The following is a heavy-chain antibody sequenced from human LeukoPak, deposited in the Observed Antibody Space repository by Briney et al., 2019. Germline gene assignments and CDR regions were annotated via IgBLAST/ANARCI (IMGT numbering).Heavy chain of an antibody. CDR3: ARSGSYILTGIGDAFDI. V-gene: IGHV1-18*01. J-gene: IGHJ3*02. D-gene: IGHD3-9*01. CDR1: GYTFTSYG. Sequence: ASVKVSCRASGYTFTSYGISWVRQAPGQGLEWMGWISAYNGNTNYAQKLQGRVTMTTDTSTSAAYMELRSLRSDDTAVYYCARSGSYILTGIGDAFDIWGQGTMVTVSS. CDR2: ISAYNGNT.